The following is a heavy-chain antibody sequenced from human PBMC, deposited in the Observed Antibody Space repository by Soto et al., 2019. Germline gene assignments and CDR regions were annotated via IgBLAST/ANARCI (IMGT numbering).Heavy chain of an antibody. CDR3: AGDRGAGPWGGMDV. Sequence: QVQLVQSGAEVKKPGASVKVSCKASGHTFTSYGISWVRQAPGQGLEWMGWISAYNGATNYPQKLQGRVTMTTDTATSTAYMERGSLRSDATAVYYCAGDRGAGPWGGMDVWGQGTTVTVSS. V-gene: IGHV1-18*01. CDR2: ISAYNGAT. D-gene: IGHD3-16*01. J-gene: IGHJ6*02. CDR1: GHTFTSYG.